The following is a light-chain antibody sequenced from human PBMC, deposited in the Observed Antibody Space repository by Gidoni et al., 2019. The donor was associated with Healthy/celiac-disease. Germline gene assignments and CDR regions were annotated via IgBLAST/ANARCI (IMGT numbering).Light chain of an antibody. Sequence: DIQMTQSPSSLSASVGDRVTITCRASQSISSYLNWYQQKPGKAPKLLIYAASSLQSGAPSRFSGSGSGTDFTLTISSLQPEDFATYYCQQSYSTPPFGQGTKVEIK. J-gene: IGKJ1*01. CDR1: QSISSY. CDR3: QQSYSTPP. CDR2: AAS. V-gene: IGKV1-39*01.